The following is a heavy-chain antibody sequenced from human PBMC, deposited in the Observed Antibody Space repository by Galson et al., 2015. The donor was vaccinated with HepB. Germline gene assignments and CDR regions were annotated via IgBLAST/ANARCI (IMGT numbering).Heavy chain of an antibody. CDR1: GFTFSSYG. CDR3: AKEQYCSSTGCFNYFDF. J-gene: IGHJ4*02. CDR2: IRGSGGNT. V-gene: IGHV3-23*01. Sequence: SLRLSCAASGFTFSSYGMSWVRQAPGKGLEWVSTIRGSGGNTYYADSVKGRFTISRDNSKNTLYLQMNSLRAEDTAIYYCAKEQYCSSTGCFNYFDFWGQGTLVTVSS. D-gene: IGHD2-2*01.